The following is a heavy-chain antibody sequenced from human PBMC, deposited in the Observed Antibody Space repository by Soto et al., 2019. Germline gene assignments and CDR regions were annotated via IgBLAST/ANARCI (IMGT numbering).Heavy chain of an antibody. CDR2: ISSSGSTI. Sequence: PGGSLRLSCAASGCTFSDYYMSWIHQAPGKGLEWVSYISSSGSTIYYADSVKGRFTISRDNAKNSLYLQMNSLRAEDTAVYYCARAGYCSSTSCYAPKTYYYYYMDVWGKGTTVTVSS. CDR3: ARAGYCSSTSCYAPKTYYYYYMDV. V-gene: IGHV3-11*01. D-gene: IGHD2-2*01. J-gene: IGHJ6*03. CDR1: GCTFSDYY.